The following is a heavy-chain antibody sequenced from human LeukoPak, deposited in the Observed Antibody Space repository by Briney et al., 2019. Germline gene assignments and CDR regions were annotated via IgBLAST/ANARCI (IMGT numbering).Heavy chain of an antibody. CDR3: ARIAVAGTRGDY. V-gene: IGHV3-53*01. D-gene: IGHD6-19*01. CDR2: ISIGGST. CDR1: GFTVSSNY. J-gene: IGHJ4*02. Sequence: GGSLRLSCAASGFTVSSNYMSCVRQAPGKGLGWVSVISIGGSTYYADAVKGRFTISRDNSKNTLYLQMNSLRAEDTAVYYCARIAVAGTRGDYWGQGTLVTVSS.